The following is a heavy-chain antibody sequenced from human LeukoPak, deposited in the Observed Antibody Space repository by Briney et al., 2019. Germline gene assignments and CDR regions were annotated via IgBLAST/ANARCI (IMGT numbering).Heavy chain of an antibody. Sequence: GGSLRLSCAASGFALGSYGMSWVRQAPGKGLEWVSVIYSGGSTYYADSVKGRFTISRDNSKNTLYLQMNSLRAEDTAVYYCATDSSSWPRGWFDPWGQGTLVTVSS. CDR3: ATDSSSWPRGWFDP. D-gene: IGHD6-13*01. J-gene: IGHJ5*02. CDR1: GFALGSYG. V-gene: IGHV3-53*01. CDR2: IYSGGST.